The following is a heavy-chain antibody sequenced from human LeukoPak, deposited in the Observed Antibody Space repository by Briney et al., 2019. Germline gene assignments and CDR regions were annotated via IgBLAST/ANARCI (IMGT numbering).Heavy chain of an antibody. D-gene: IGHD3-22*01. J-gene: IGHJ4*02. CDR1: GFTLSNAW. V-gene: IGHV3-15*01. CDR2: NKSKTDGGTT. CDR3: TTVGYYYDSSGYYYDDY. Sequence: GGSLRLSCAASGFTLSNAWMSWVRQAPGKGLEWVGRNKSKTDGGTTDYAAPVKGRFTISRDDSKNTLYLQMNSLKTEDTAVYYCTTVGYYYDSSGYYYDDYWGQGTLVTVSS.